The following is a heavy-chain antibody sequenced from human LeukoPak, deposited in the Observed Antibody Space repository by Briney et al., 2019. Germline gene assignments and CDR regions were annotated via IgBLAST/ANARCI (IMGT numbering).Heavy chain of an antibody. CDR1: GFTFSSYS. D-gene: IGHD3-10*01. CDR3: ARFGEQGFDY. Sequence: GGSLRLACAASGFTFSSYSMNWVRQAPGKGLEWVSSISSSSSYIYYADSVKGRFTISRDNAKNSLYLQMNSLRAEDTAVYYCARFGEQGFDYWGQGTLVTVSS. CDR2: ISSSSSYI. J-gene: IGHJ4*02. V-gene: IGHV3-21*01.